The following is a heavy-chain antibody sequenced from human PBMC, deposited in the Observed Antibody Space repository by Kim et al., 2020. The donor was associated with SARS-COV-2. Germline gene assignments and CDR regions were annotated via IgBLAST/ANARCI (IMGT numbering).Heavy chain of an antibody. D-gene: IGHD2-15*01. CDR1: GGTFSSYA. Sequence: SVKVSCKASGGTFSSYAISWVRQAPGQGLEWMGGIIPIFDTANYARKFQGRVTITADESTSTAYMELSSLRSEDTAVYYCARDRGYCSGGSCYDYYYGMDVWGQGTTVTVSS. V-gene: IGHV1-69*13. CDR3: ARDRGYCSGGSCYDYYYGMDV. CDR2: IIPIFDTA. J-gene: IGHJ6*02.